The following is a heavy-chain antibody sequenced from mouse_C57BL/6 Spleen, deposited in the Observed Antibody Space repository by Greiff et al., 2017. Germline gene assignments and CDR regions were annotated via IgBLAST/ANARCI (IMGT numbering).Heavy chain of an antibody. J-gene: IGHJ1*03. CDR1: GYSITSGYD. CDR3: ARFTTVVEGYFDV. CDR2: ISYSGST. V-gene: IGHV3-1*01. Sequence: EVQLKESGPGMVKPSQSLSLTCTVTGYSITSGYDWHWIRPFPGNKLEWMGYISYSGSTNYNPSLKSRISITHDTSKNHFFLKLNSVTTEDTATYYCARFTTVVEGYFDVWGTGTTVTVSS. D-gene: IGHD1-1*01.